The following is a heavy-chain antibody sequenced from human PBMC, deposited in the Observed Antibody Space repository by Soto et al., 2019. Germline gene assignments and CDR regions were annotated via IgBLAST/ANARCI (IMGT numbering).Heavy chain of an antibody. V-gene: IGHV1-46*01. J-gene: IGHJ6*02. CDR1: GYTFTTYY. Sequence: QVQLVQSGAEVKKPGASVKVSCKASGYTFTTYYMHWVRQAPGHGLEWMGIINPNGGRTSYAQKFQGRVTLTSDTSTSTFYMELSSLRSEDTAVYYCARRLRSGISFYYYYGMDVWGQGTTVTVSS. CDR2: INPNGGRT. D-gene: IGHD3-3*01. CDR3: ARRLRSGISFYYYYGMDV.